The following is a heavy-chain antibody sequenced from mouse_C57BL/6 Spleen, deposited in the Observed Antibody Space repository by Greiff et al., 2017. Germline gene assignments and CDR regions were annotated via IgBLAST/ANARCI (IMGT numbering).Heavy chain of an antibody. CDR3: ARNEGYYDYLAWFAY. J-gene: IGHJ3*01. D-gene: IGHD2-4*01. CDR1: GFSLTSYG. CDR2: IWSGGST. V-gene: IGHV2-2*01. Sequence: VKLKQSGPGLVQPSQSLSITCTVSGFSLTSYGVHWVRQSPGKGLEWLGVIWSGGSTDYNAAFISRLSISKDNSKSQVFFKMNSLQADDTAIYYCARNEGYYDYLAWFAYWGQGTLVTVSA.